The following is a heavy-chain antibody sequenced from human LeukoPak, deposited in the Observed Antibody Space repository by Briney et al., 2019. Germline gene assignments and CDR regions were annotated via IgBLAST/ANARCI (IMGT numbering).Heavy chain of an antibody. J-gene: IGHJ5*02. CDR1: GFTFSRYW. CDR2: IKQDGSEK. CDR3: AREWNDWDERGNNWFDP. V-gene: IGHV3-7*01. D-gene: IGHD1-1*01. Sequence: GGSLRLSCAASGFTFSRYWMSWVRQAPGKGLEWVANIKQDGSEKYYVDSVKGRFTISRDNAKNSLYLQMNSLRAEDTAVYYCAREWNDWDERGNNWFDPWGQGTLVTVSS.